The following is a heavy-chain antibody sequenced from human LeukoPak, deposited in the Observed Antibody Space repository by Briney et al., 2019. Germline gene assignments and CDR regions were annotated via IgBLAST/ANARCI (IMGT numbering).Heavy chain of an antibody. CDR2: INPNSGGT. CDR3: ARDLVVVVAATPDYFDY. CDR1: GYTFTGYY. D-gene: IGHD2-15*01. V-gene: IGHV1-2*02. J-gene: IGHJ4*02. Sequence: ASVKVSCKASGYTFTGYYMHWVRQAPGQGLEWMGWINPNSGGTNYAQKFQGRVTMTRDTSISTAYMELSRLRSDDTAVYYRARDLVVVVAATPDYFDYWGQGTLVTVSS.